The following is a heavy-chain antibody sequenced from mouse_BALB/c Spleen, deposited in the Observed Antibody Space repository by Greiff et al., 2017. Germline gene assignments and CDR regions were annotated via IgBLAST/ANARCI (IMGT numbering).Heavy chain of an antibody. Sequence: EVKLVESGGGLVQPGGSLRLSCATSGFTFTDYYMSWVRQPPGKALEWLGFIRNKANGYTTEYSASVKGRFTISRDNSQSILYLQMNTLRAEDSATYYCARASPIYAMDYWGQGTSVTVSS. CDR3: ARASPIYAMDY. CDR1: GFTFTDYY. V-gene: IGHV7-3*02. CDR2: IRNKANGYTT. J-gene: IGHJ4*01.